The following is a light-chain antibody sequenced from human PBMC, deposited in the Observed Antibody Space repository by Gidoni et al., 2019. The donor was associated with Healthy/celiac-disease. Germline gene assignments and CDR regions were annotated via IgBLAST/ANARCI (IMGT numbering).Light chain of an antibody. CDR2: DNN. V-gene: IGLV1-51*01. CDR3: GTWDSSLSAVV. CDR1: SSNIGNNY. Sequence: QSVLTQPPSVSAAPGQKGTISCSGSSSNIGNNYVSWYQQLPGTAPKLLIYDNNTRPSGIPDRFSGSKSGTSATLGITGLQTGDEADYYCGTWDSSLSAVVFGGGTKLTVL. J-gene: IGLJ2*01.